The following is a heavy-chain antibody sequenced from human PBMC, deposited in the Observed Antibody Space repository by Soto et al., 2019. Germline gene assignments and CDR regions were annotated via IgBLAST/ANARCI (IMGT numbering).Heavy chain of an antibody. D-gene: IGHD3-10*01. Sequence: QVPLVQSGAEVKKPGASVKVSCKASGYTFTSYGISWVRQAPGQGLEWMGWISAYNGNTNYAQKLQGRVTMTTDTSTSTAYMERRSLRSDDTAVYYCARVDSVYGPNNYYGMDVWGQGTTVTVSS. CDR3: ARVDSVYGPNNYYGMDV. V-gene: IGHV1-18*01. J-gene: IGHJ6*02. CDR2: ISAYNGNT. CDR1: GYTFTSYG.